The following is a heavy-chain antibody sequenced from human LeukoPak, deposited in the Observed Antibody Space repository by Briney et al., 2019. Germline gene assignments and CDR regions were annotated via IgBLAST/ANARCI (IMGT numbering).Heavy chain of an antibody. CDR3: ARDNTGSGGWTGLGY. CDR2: INPGGERT. V-gene: IGHV1-46*01. J-gene: IGHJ4*02. D-gene: IGHD2-15*01. CDR1: GYTFSSYY. Sequence: ASVKVSCKASGYTFSSYYIHWVRQAPGQGLEWMGNINPGGERTTYAQKFQGRVTVTRDTSTSTVYMELNSLRSEDTAVYYCARDNTGSGGWTGLGYWGQGTLVTVSS.